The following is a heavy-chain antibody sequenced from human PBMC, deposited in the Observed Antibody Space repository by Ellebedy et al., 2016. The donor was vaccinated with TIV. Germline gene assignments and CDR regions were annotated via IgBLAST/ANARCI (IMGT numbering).Heavy chain of an antibody. Sequence: ASVKVSCXASGYTFTGYYMHWVRQAPGQGLEWMGWINPNSGGTNYAQKFQGWVTMTRDTSISTAYMELSSLRSEDTAVYYCARGAVAGTTASRPWLNDAFDIWGQGTMVTVSS. CDR3: ARGAVAGTTASRPWLNDAFDI. CDR2: INPNSGGT. J-gene: IGHJ3*02. CDR1: GYTFTGYY. V-gene: IGHV1-2*04. D-gene: IGHD6-19*01.